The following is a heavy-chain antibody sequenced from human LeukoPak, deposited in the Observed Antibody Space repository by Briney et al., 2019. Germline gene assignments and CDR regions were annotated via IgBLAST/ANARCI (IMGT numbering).Heavy chain of an antibody. V-gene: IGHV3-7*01. CDR1: GFTFSSYW. Sequence: PGGSLRLSCAASGFTFSSYWMSWVRQAPGKGLEWVANIKQDGSDKYYVDSVKGRFTISKDNAKNSLYLQMNNLRSEDTGVYYCAREDHSKYEYWGQGTLVTVSS. J-gene: IGHJ4*02. CDR3: AREDHSKYEY. CDR2: IKQDGSDK. D-gene: IGHD4-11*01.